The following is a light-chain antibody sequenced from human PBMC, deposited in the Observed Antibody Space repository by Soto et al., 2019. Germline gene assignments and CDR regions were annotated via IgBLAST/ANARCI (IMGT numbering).Light chain of an antibody. CDR1: SSDVGGYNF. CDR2: EVS. V-gene: IGLV2-8*01. J-gene: IGLJ2*01. CDR3: SSYAGSNNVL. Sequence: QSVLTQPPSASGSPGQSVAISCTGTSSDVGGYNFVSWYQQHPGKAPKVLIYEVSKRASGVPDRFSGSKSGNTASLTVSGLQGEDEADYYCSSYAGSNNVLFGGGTKVTVL.